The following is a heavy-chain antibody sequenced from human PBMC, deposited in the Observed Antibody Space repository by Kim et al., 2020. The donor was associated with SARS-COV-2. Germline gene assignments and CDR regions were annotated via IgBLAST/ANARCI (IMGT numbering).Heavy chain of an antibody. Sequence: SETLSLTCSVSGGSIRSGGKFWTWIRQHPAKGLEWIGYISYSGNSHYSPSLRSRVSISLQTSENQFSLELTSVTAAATAVYYCERGQPLDYGGQGILVTVSS. V-gene: IGHV4-31*03. CDR2: ISYSGNS. J-gene: IGHJ4*02. CDR1: GGSIRSGGKF. D-gene: IGHD2-2*01. CDR3: ERGQPLDY.